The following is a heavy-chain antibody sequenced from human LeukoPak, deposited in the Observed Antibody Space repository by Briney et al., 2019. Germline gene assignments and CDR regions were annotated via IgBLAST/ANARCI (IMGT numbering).Heavy chain of an antibody. CDR2: IYSGGST. CDR3: ARTAARIPYYYCYYMDV. D-gene: IGHD6-6*01. Sequence: GGSLRLSCAASGFTVSSNYMSWVRQAPGKGLEWVSVIYSGGSTYYADSVKGRFTISRDNSKNTLYLQMNSLRAEDTAVYYCARTAARIPYYYCYYMDVWGKGTTVTVSS. J-gene: IGHJ6*03. CDR1: GFTVSSNY. V-gene: IGHV3-53*01.